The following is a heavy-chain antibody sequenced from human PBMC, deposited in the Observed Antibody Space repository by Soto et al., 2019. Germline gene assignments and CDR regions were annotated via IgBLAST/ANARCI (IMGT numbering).Heavy chain of an antibody. CDR1: GGSISSYY. CDR2: IYYSGST. V-gene: IGHV4-59*01. J-gene: IGHJ6*03. Sequence: LSLTCTVSGGSISSYYWSFIRQPPGKGLEWIGYIYYSGSTNYNPSLKSRVTISVDTSKNQFSLKLSSVTAADTAVYYCARDLRIAAAGDYYYYYRGVWGKGTTVTVSS. D-gene: IGHD6-13*01. CDR3: ARDLRIAAAGDYYYYYRGV.